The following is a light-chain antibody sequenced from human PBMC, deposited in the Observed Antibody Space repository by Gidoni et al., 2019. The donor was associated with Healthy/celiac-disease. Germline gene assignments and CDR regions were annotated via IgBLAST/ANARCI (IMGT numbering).Light chain of an antibody. CDR3: QQRSNWCS. V-gene: IGKV3-11*01. J-gene: IGKJ2*04. Sequence: EIVLTQSPATLSLSPGERATLSCRASQSVSSYLAWYQQKPGQAPRLLIYDASNGATGIPARFSGSWSGADFTLTISSLEPEDFAVYYWQQRSNWCSFGQGTKLEIK. CDR1: QSVSSY. CDR2: DAS.